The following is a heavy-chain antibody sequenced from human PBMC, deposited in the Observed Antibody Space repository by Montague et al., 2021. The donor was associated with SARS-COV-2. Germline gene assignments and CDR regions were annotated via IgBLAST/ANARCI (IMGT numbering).Heavy chain of an antibody. D-gene: IGHD2-15*01. Sequence: SETLSLTCAVYGGSFSSCYWSWIRQPPGRGLELIGETNNSGRTNYNPSLRGRVTISVDTSKNQFSLRLSSVTAAETAVYYCARGYCSGSGCYYYYGMDVWGQGTTVTVSS. J-gene: IGHJ6*02. CDR2: TNNSGRT. V-gene: IGHV4-34*01. CDR1: GGSFSSCY. CDR3: ARGYCSGSGCYYYYGMDV.